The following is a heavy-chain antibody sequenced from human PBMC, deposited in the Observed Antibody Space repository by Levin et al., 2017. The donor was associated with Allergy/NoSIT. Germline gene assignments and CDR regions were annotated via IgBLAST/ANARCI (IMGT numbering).Heavy chain of an antibody. CDR1: DYTFTTYG. CDR3: AGTRDYYDSSGSWVGSYLEL. D-gene: IGHD3-22*01. V-gene: IGHV1-18*01. CDR2: INTYNGNT. Sequence: GESLKISCQASDYTFTTYGFGWVRQAPGQGLEWMGWINTYNGNTKYAQKLQGRVTVTTDTSTRTAYMELRSLRSDDTAVYYCAGTRDYYDSSGSWVGSYLELWGQGTLVTVSS. J-gene: IGHJ4*02.